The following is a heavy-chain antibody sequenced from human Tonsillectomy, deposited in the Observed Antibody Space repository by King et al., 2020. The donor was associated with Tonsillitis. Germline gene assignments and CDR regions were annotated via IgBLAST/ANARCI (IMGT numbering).Heavy chain of an antibody. CDR2: INPNSGGT. D-gene: IGHD2-8*01. V-gene: IGHV1-2*04. CDR3: AGGRREIVYAIQEYFYYMDV. J-gene: IGHJ6*03. Sequence: VQLVESGAEVKKPGASVKVSCKASGYTFTGYYIHWVRQAPGQGLEWMGWINPNSGGTNYAQKFQGWVTMTRDTSISTAHMELSRLRSSDTAVYYCAGGRREIVYAIQEYFYYMDVWGKGTTVTVSS. CDR1: GYTFTGYY.